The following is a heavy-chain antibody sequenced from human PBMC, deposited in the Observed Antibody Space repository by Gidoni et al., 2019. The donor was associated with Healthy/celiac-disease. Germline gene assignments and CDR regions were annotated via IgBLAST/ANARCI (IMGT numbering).Heavy chain of an antibody. V-gene: IGHV3-30-3*01. J-gene: IGHJ4*02. CDR1: GFTFSSYA. CDR3: ARDRFWASEDSGWSPLDY. CDR2: ISYDGSNK. D-gene: IGHD6-19*01. Sequence: QVQLVESGGGVVQPGRSLRLSCAASGFTFSSYARPWVRQAPGKGLEWVAVISYDGSNKYYADSVKGRFTISRDNSKNTLYLQMNSLRAEDTAVYYCARDRFWASEDSGWSPLDYWGQGTLVTVSS.